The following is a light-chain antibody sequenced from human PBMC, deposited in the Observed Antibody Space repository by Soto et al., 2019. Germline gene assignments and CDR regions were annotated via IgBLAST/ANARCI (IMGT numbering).Light chain of an antibody. V-gene: IGKV1-5*01. CDR2: GAT. J-gene: IGKJ2*02. Sequence: DIQMTQSPSTLSASVGDRVTLTFRASQSISNWLAWYQQKPVTAPKLLIYGATSLESGVPSRFRGSGSGIEFTLTINSLQSDDFATYYFKQYNSDSCTFVQGTKLEIK. CDR1: QSISNW. CDR3: KQYNSDSCT.